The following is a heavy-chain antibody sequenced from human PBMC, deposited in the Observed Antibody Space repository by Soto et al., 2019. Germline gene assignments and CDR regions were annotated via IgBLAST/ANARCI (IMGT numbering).Heavy chain of an antibody. CDR3: VKDRALENQTPYGMDV. CDR2: ISYDGSVR. CDR1: GSRFSDAG. V-gene: IGHV3-30*18. D-gene: IGHD2-2*01. Sequence: QVQLVESGGGVVQSGRSLRLSCAFSGSRFSDAGMHWVRQAPGKGLEWVAYISYDGSVRHYADPVNGRFTISKDTPKNTLFLQMNSLKVEDTAVYYCVKDRALENQTPYGMDVWGQGTTVTV. J-gene: IGHJ6*02.